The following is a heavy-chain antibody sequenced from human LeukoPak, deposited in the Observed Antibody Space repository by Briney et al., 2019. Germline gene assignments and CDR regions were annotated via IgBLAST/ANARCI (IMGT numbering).Heavy chain of an antibody. D-gene: IGHD1-26*01. Sequence: PGGSLRLSCAASGFTFSTYAMSWVRQAPGKGLEWVSVIYSGGSTYYADSVKGRFTISRDNSKNTLYLQMNSLRAEDTAVYYCARDRRIVGATDAFDIWGQGTMVTVSS. CDR1: GFTFSTYA. V-gene: IGHV3-53*01. CDR3: ARDRRIVGATDAFDI. J-gene: IGHJ3*02. CDR2: IYSGGST.